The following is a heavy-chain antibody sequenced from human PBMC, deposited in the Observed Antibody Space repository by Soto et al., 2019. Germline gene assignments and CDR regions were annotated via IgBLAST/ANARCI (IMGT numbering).Heavy chain of an antibody. V-gene: IGHV3-15*01. Sequence: PGGSLRLSCAASGFTFSNAWMGWVRQAPGKGLEWVGRIKSKTDGGTTDYAAPVKGRFTISRDDSKNTLYLQMNSLKTEDTAVYYCTTDYGSGTRGPSMDVWGQGTTVTVSS. CDR1: GFTFSNAW. D-gene: IGHD3-10*01. CDR3: TTDYGSGTRGPSMDV. CDR2: IKSKTDGGTT. J-gene: IGHJ6*02.